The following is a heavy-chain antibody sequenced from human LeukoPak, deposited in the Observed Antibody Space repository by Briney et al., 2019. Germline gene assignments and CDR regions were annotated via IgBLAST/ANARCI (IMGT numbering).Heavy chain of an antibody. Sequence: ASVKVSCKASGYSFHDFGISWVRRAPGQGLEWMGWISTEIGNTNYAQRLRGRVTMTRDTSTSTVYMELTSLRSDDTAVYYCARDRYGYCGGGSCFLFDYWGQGTLVTVSS. CDR3: ARDRYGYCGGGSCFLFDY. J-gene: IGHJ4*02. CDR1: GYSFHDFG. D-gene: IGHD2-15*01. V-gene: IGHV1-18*04. CDR2: ISTEIGNT.